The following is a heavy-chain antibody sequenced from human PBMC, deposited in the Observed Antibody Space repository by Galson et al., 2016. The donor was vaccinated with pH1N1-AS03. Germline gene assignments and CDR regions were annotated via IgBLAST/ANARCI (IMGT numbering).Heavy chain of an antibody. V-gene: IGHV1-2*06. CDR2: ISPNSGGT. CDR1: GYSFTGYY. J-gene: IGHJ6*02. CDR3: AKVGGEGYNWYFYGMDV. D-gene: IGHD5-24*01. Sequence: SVKVSCKATGYSFTGYYIHWVRQAPGQGLEWLGRISPNSGGTKYAQKFPGRVTMTTDTSTSTAYMELRSLRSDDTAGYYCAKVGGEGYNWYFYGMDVWGQGTTVTVSS.